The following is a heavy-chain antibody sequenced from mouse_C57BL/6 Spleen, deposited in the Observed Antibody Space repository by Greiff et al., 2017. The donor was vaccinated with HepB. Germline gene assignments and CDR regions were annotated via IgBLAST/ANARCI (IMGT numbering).Heavy chain of an antibody. J-gene: IGHJ2*01. Sequence: QVQLQQSGAELVRPGASVKLSCKASGYTFTDYYINWVKQRPGQGLEWIARIYPGSGNTYYNEKFKGKATLTAEKSSSTAYMQLSSLTSEDSAVYFCARGKGTYDYWGQGTTLTVSS. CDR1: GYTFTDYY. CDR2: IYPGSGNT. V-gene: IGHV1-76*01. CDR3: ARGKGTYDY. D-gene: IGHD3-3*01.